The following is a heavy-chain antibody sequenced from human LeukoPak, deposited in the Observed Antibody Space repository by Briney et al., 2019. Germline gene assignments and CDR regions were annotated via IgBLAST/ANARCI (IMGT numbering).Heavy chain of an antibody. J-gene: IGHJ3*02. Sequence: SETLSLTCAVYGGSFSGYYWSWIRQPPGKGLEWIGSIYYSGSTYYNPSLKSRVTISVDTSKNQFSLKLSSVTAADTAVYYCARAYSSWYDAFDIWGQGTMVTVSS. D-gene: IGHD6-13*01. CDR1: GGSFSGYY. CDR2: IYYSGST. CDR3: ARAYSSWYDAFDI. V-gene: IGHV4-34*01.